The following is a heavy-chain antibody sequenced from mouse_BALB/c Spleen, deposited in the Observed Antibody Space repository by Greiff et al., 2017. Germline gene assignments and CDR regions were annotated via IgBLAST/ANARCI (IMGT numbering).Heavy chain of an antibody. D-gene: IGHD1-2*01. Sequence: DVMLVESGGGLVQPGGSRKLSCAASGFTFSSFGMHWVRQAPEKGLEWVAYISSGSSTIYYADTVKGRFTISRDNPKNTLFLQMTSLRSEDTAMYYCARWTTATPYYAMDYWGQGTSVTVSS. V-gene: IGHV5-17*02. J-gene: IGHJ4*01. CDR2: ISSGSSTI. CDR3: ARWTTATPYYAMDY. CDR1: GFTFSSFG.